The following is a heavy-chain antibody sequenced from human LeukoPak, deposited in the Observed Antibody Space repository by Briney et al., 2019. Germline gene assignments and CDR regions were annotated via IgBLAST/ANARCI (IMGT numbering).Heavy chain of an antibody. V-gene: IGHV4-59*01. D-gene: IGHD3-22*01. CDR3: ARAPGMYYYDSSGYYLD. CDR1: GGSISSYY. Sequence: KSAETLSLTCTVSGGSISSYYWSWIRQPPGKGLEWIGYIYYSGSTNYNPSLKSRVTISVDTSKNQFSLKLSSVTAADTAVYYCARAPGMYYYDSSGYYLDWGQGTLVTVSS. J-gene: IGHJ4*02. CDR2: IYYSGST.